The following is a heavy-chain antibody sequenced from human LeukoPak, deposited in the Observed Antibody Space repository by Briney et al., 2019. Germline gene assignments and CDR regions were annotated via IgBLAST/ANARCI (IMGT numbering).Heavy chain of an antibody. Sequence: GRSLRLSCAASGFTFSSYGMHWVRQAPGKGLEWVAVISYDGSNKYYADSVKGRFTISRDNSKNTLYLQMNSRRAEDTAVYYCAKAEGAWANYFDYWGQGTLVTVSS. J-gene: IGHJ4*02. CDR2: ISYDGSNK. D-gene: IGHD1-26*01. V-gene: IGHV3-30*18. CDR1: GFTFSSYG. CDR3: AKAEGAWANYFDY.